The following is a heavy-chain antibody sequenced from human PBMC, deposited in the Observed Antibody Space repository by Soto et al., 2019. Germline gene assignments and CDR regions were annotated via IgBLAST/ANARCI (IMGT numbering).Heavy chain of an antibody. CDR3: SPELRDGYTPWYGMDV. CDR2: IIPIFGTA. CDR1: GGTFSSYA. J-gene: IGHJ6*02. Sequence: QVQLVQSGAEVKKHGSSVKVSCKASGGTFSSYAISWVRQSPGQGREWMGGIIPIFGTANYAQKFQGRVTITADESTSRAYMELSSLRSEDTAVYYCSPELRDGYTPWYGMDVWGHGTTVTVSS. V-gene: IGHV1-69*12. D-gene: IGHD5-12*01.